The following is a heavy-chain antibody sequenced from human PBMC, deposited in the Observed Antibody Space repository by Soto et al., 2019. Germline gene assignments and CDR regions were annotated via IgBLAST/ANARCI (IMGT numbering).Heavy chain of an antibody. CDR2: INAGNGNT. CDR1: GCTCTSYA. CDR3: ARGDLYYASSGYCPNWFDP. V-gene: IGHV1-3*01. Sequence: QVRLVQSGAEVKRPWASVTDSCKASGCTCTSYAMHWVRQSPGQRLEWMGWINAGNGNTRYPQKFQGRVTTTRETAARTAYMELSSLRSEDTAVYSCARGDLYYASSGYCPNWFDPWRQGTLVGVSS. D-gene: IGHD3-22*01. J-gene: IGHJ5*02.